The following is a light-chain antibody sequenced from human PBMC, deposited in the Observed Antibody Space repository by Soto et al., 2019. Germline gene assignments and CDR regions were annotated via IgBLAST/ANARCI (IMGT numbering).Light chain of an antibody. CDR2: DAS. Sequence: IVLTQSPATLSLSPGERATLSCRASQSIGDRLAWYQQKPGQAPRLLIYDASYRATGMPARFSGSGSVTDFALIFSSLETEDFAVYYGQHRTKWPTGATVGGGNKVEI. V-gene: IGKV3-11*01. CDR1: QSIGDR. CDR3: QHRTKWPTGAT. J-gene: IGKJ4*01.